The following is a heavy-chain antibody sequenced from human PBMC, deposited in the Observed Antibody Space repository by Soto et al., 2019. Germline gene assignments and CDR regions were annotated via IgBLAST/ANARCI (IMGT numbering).Heavy chain of an antibody. V-gene: IGHV4-31*03. D-gene: IGHD2-2*01. CDR1: GGSIRRGGYY. CDR3: ARASDAFSIHS. J-gene: IGHJ4*02. Sequence: SETLSLTCTVSGGSIRRGGYYWTWIRQYPGKGLEWLGHTYYSGSTFYNPSLKSRVTISVDTSKNQFSLKLNSVTAADTAVYYCARASDAFSIHSWGQGTLVTVSS. CDR2: TYYSGST.